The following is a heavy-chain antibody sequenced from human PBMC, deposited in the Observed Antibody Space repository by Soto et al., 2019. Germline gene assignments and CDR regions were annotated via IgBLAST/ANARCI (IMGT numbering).Heavy chain of an antibody. V-gene: IGHV3-74*03. CDR1: GFTFSSYW. Sequence: GGSLRLSCAASGFTFSSYWMHWVRQAPGKGLVWVSRISDDGSSTSYADSVRGRFTISRDNAKYTLYLEMSSLRADDTGVYYCARRQDSVFDNWGQGTLVTVSS. J-gene: IGHJ4*02. CDR2: ISDDGSST. CDR3: ARRQDSVFDN. D-gene: IGHD2-15*01.